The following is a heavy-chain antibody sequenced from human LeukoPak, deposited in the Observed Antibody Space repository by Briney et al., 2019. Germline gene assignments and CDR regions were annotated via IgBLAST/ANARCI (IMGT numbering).Heavy chain of an antibody. J-gene: IGHJ4*02. D-gene: IGHD1-7*01. CDR1: GGSISGYY. V-gene: IGHV4-59*01. CDR2: IPDTGTS. Sequence: PSETLSLTCIVSGGSISGYYWSWIRQPPGRGLEWIGYIPDTGTSIYNPSLKNRLSMLVDTSKNHFYLNLTSVTAADTAIYYCARTRTYLDYWGQGALVTVSS. CDR3: ARTRTYLDY.